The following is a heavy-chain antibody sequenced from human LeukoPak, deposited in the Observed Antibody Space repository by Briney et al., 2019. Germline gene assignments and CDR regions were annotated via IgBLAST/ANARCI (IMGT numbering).Heavy chain of an antibody. J-gene: IGHJ4*02. CDR1: GGSFSGYY. D-gene: IGHD2-2*01. CDR2: INHSGST. Sequence: SETLSLTCAVYGGSFSGYYWSWIRQPPGKGLEWIGEINHSGSTNYNPSLKSRVTISVDTSKNQFSLKLSSVTAADTAVYYCASRSVYCSSTSCFDYWGQGTLVTVSS. V-gene: IGHV4-34*01. CDR3: ASRSVYCSSTSCFDY.